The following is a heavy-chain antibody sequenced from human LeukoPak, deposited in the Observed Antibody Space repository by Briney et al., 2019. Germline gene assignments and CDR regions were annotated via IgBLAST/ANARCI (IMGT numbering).Heavy chain of an antibody. J-gene: IGHJ2*01. V-gene: IGHV3-9*01. CDR1: GFTFDDYA. CDR2: LSWNSGNI. D-gene: IGHD6-13*01. CDR3: AKGGAAADNYWYFDL. Sequence: TGRSLRLSCSASGFTFDDYAMHWVRQAPGKGLEWVSGLSWNSGNITYGDSVKGRFTISRDNAKNSLYLQMNSLRTEDTALYYCAKGGAAADNYWYFDLWGRGTLVTVSS.